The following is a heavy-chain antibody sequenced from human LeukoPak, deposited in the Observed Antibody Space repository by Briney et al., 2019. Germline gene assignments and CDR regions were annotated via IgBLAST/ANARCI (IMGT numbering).Heavy chain of an antibody. Sequence: QAGGSLRLSCAPSGFTFSTYSMIWVRQPPGKGLEWVSYISSSGTTIYYADSVKGRFTISRDNAKHSLYLQMNSLRDDETAVYYFARVNMVGATHFEYWGEGTLVTVSS. CDR2: ISSSGTTI. CDR1: GFTFSTYS. D-gene: IGHD1-26*01. V-gene: IGHV3-48*02. CDR3: ARVNMVGATHFEY. J-gene: IGHJ4*02.